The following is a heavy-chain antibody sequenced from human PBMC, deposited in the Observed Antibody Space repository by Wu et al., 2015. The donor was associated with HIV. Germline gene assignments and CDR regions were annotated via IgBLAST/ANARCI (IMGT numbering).Heavy chain of an antibody. Sequence: QVQLQESGPGLVKPSETLSLTCSVSGGSISSHHWSWVRQPPGKGLEWIGYIYYSGSTNYNPSLKSRVTISVDTSKKQFSLKLSSVTAADTAVYYCARWDRGQDAFDIWGQGTMVTVSS. D-gene: IGHD1-26*01. CDR3: ARWDRGQDAFDI. CDR1: GGSISSHH. J-gene: IGHJ3*02. CDR2: IYYSGST. V-gene: IGHV4-59*11.